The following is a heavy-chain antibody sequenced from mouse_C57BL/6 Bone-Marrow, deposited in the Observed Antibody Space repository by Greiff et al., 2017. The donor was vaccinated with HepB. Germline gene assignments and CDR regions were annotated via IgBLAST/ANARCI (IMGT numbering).Heavy chain of an antibody. CDR1: GYTFTSYW. J-gene: IGHJ1*03. CDR2: IYPGSGST. V-gene: IGHV1-55*01. D-gene: IGHD2-3*01. Sequence: VQLQQSGAELVKPGASVKMSCKASGYTFTSYWITWVKQRPGQGLEWIGDIYPGSGSTNYNEKFKSKATLTVDTSSSTAYMQLSSLTSEDSAVYYCARENDGYSYWYFDVWGTGTTVTVSS. CDR3: ARENDGYSYWYFDV.